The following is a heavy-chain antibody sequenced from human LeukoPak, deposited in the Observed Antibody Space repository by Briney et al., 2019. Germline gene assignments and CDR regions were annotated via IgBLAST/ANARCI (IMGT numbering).Heavy chain of an antibody. CDR3: ARDSPTGGLDY. V-gene: IGHV3-7*05. D-gene: IGHD1-1*01. Sequence: PGGSLRLSSTASGFTFSMYWMTWVRQAPGKGLEWVANIKEDGSQKYYVDSMKGRFTISRDNAEKSLYLQMNSLTAEDTAVYFCARDSPTGGLDYWGQGILVTVSS. CDR2: IKEDGSQK. J-gene: IGHJ4*02. CDR1: GFTFSMYW.